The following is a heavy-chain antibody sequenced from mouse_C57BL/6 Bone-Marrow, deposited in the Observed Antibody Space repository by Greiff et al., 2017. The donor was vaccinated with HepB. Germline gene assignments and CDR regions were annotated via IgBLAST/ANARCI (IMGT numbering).Heavy chain of an antibody. CDR2: IRSKSNNYAT. J-gene: IGHJ4*01. CDR3: VGDLTYYAMDY. Sequence: EVHLVESGGGLVQPKGSLKLSCAASGFSFNTYAMNWVRQAPGKGLEWVARIRSKSNNYATYYADSVKDRFTISRDDSESMLYLQMNNLKTEDTAMYYCVGDLTYYAMDYWGQGTSVTVSS. CDR1: GFSFNTYA. V-gene: IGHV10-1*01. D-gene: IGHD4-1*01.